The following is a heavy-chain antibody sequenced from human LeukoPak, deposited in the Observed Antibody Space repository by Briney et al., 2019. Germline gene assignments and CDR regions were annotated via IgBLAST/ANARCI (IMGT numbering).Heavy chain of an antibody. CDR1: GGSISSGGYY. Sequence: KASETLSLTCTVSGGSISSGGYYWSWIRQPPGKGLEWIGYIYHSGSTNYNPSLKSRVTMSVDTSKNQFSLKLSSVTAADTAVYYCARVSLVRGAPDYYFDYWGQGTLVTVSS. J-gene: IGHJ4*02. V-gene: IGHV4-61*08. CDR3: ARVSLVRGAPDYYFDY. D-gene: IGHD3-10*01. CDR2: IYHSGST.